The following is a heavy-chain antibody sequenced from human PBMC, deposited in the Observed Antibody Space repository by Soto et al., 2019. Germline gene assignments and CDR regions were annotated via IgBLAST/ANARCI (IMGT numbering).Heavy chain of an antibody. CDR1: GYSFTSYW. CDR3: ARQGIVVVPAARGEHYYYYGMDV. J-gene: IGHJ6*02. CDR2: IDPSDSYT. Sequence: GESLKISCKGSGYSFTSYWISWVRQMPGKGLEWMGRIDPSDSYTNYSPSFQGHVTISADKSISTAYLQWGSLKASDTATYYCARQGIVVVPAARGEHYYYYGMDVWGQGTTVTVSS. V-gene: IGHV5-10-1*01. D-gene: IGHD2-2*01.